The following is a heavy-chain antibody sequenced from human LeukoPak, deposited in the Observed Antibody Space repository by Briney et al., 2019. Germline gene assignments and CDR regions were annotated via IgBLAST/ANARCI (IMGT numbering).Heavy chain of an antibody. Sequence: PGGSLRLSCVASGITFSSYGMHWVRQAPGKGPEWVALMPHDGSNEQYADSVKGRFTITRDSSKNTLYLQMNNLRVEDTAVYYGFSEGIWGLGTLVTVSS. D-gene: IGHD3-10*01. CDR1: GITFSSYG. CDR3: FSEGI. J-gene: IGHJ4*02. V-gene: IGHV3-30*02. CDR2: MPHDGSNE.